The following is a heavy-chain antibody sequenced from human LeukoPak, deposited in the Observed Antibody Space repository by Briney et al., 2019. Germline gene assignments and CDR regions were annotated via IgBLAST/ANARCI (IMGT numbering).Heavy chain of an antibody. CDR3: AKAPRGFQWFVEY. CDR1: GFTFSDCA. J-gene: IGHJ4*02. D-gene: IGHD3-22*01. V-gene: IGHV3-23*01. CDR2: ISGYGDKT. Sequence: GGSLRLSCAASGFTFSDCAMSWVRQAPGKGLEWVSDISGYGDKTYYADSVKGRFTISRDNSKSTLYLQINSLRADDTAVYYCAKAPRGFQWFVEYWGQGTLVTVSS.